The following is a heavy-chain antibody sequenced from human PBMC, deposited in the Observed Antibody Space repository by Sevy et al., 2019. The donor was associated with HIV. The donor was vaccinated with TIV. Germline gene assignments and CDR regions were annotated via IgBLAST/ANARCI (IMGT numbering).Heavy chain of an antibody. J-gene: IGHJ4*02. CDR3: ATGGYYFDY. Sequence: GSLRLSCAASGFTFSNAWMNWVRQAPGKGLEWVGSIKSKPDGGTTDYAAPVKGRFTISRDDSRGTVYLQMNSLKTDDTAVFYCATGGYYFDYWDQGTPVTVSS. D-gene: IGHD6-13*01. CDR2: IKSKPDGGTT. CDR1: GFTFSNAW. V-gene: IGHV3-15*01.